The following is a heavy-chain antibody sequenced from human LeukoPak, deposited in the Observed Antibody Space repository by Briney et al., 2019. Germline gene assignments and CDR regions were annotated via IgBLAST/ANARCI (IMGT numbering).Heavy chain of an antibody. Sequence: PGGSLRLSCAASGFTFSSYAMNWVRQAPVKGLEWVSGISGSGRDTYYADSVQGRFTISRDNSKNTLYLQMNTLRAEDTAVYYCAKGVLRSSPDHWGQGTLVTVSS. CDR3: AKGVLRSSPDH. D-gene: IGHD5-12*01. CDR2: ISGSGRDT. J-gene: IGHJ4*02. V-gene: IGHV3-23*01. CDR1: GFTFSSYA.